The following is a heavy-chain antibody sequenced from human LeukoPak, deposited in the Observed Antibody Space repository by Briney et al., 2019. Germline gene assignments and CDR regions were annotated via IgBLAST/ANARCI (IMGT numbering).Heavy chain of an antibody. D-gene: IGHD3-22*01. J-gene: IGHJ4*02. V-gene: IGHV3-23*01. CDR2: IRGSGYST. CDR3: ATTYFYDNSGSYYFAY. Sequence: GGSLRLSCAASGFSFSTYGMNWVRQAPGKGLEWVSCIRGSGYSTYYADSVKGRFTISRDNSKDTLYLQLNSLRAEDTAVYYCATTYFYDNSGSYYFAYWGQGTLVTVPS. CDR1: GFSFSTYG.